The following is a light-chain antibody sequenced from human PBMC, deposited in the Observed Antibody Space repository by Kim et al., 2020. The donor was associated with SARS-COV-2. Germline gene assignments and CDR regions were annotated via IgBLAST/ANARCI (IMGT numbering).Light chain of an antibody. J-gene: IGKJ2*01. CDR1: QSVSSD. Sequence: SVSPGERATLSCTASQSVSSDFAWYQQKPAQPPRLLLYDAATRAAGIPVRCCGGGSGAEFTLTTSSRQAEDVAVYYCQQYNKWPYTFGQGTKLEI. CDR2: DAA. CDR3: QQYNKWPYT. V-gene: IGKV3-15*01.